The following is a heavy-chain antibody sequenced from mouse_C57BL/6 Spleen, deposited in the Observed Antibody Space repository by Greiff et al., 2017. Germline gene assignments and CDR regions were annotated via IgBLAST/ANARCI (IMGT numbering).Heavy chain of an antibody. Sequence: VQGVESGPELVKPGASVKISCKASGYAFSSSWMNWVKQRPGKGLEWIGRIYPGDGDTNYNGKFKGKATLTADKSSSTAYMQLSSLTSEDSAVYFCARKATGVFDYWGQGTTLTVSS. CDR3: ARKATGVFDY. V-gene: IGHV1-82*01. CDR2: IYPGDGDT. CDR1: GYAFSSSW. J-gene: IGHJ2*01. D-gene: IGHD4-1*01.